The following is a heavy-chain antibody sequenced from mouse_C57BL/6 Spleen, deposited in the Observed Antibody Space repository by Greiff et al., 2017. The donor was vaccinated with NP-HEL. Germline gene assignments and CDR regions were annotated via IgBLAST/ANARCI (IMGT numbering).Heavy chain of an antibody. CDR2: IWSGGST. D-gene: IGHD1-1*01. CDR3: ARGPLHYYGSSLDY. CDR1: GFSLTSYG. V-gene: IGHV2-2*01. Sequence: VQRVESGPGLVQPSQSLSITCTVSGFSLTSYGVHWVRPSPGKGLEWLGVIWSGGSTDYNAAFISRLSISKDNSKSQVFFKMNSLQADDTAIYYCARGPLHYYGSSLDYWGQGTTLTVSS. J-gene: IGHJ2*01.